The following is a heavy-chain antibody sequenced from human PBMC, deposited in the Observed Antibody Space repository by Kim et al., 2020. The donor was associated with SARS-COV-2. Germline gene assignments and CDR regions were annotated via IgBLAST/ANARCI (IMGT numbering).Heavy chain of an antibody. D-gene: IGHD5-18*01. Sequence: SETLSLTCTVSGGSISSSSYYWGWIRQPPGKGLEWIGSIYYSGSTYYNPSLKSRVTISVDTSKNQFSLKLSSVTAADTAVYYCARDTGWLQLRHDAFDIWGQGTMVTVSS. CDR1: GGSISSSSYY. CDR2: IYYSGST. J-gene: IGHJ3*02. V-gene: IGHV4-39*07. CDR3: ARDTGWLQLRHDAFDI.